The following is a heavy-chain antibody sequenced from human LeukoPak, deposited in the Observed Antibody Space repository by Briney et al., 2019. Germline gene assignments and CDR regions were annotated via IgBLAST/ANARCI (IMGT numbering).Heavy chain of an antibody. CDR3: AKKGGYCNGDSCYSPFDD. D-gene: IGHD2-15*01. J-gene: IGHJ4*02. Sequence: GGSLRLSCAASGFTFSTYALCWVRQAPGKGVDWVSTISITGDTTYYADSVGGRFTISRDNSRNTLYLQMNSLRAEDTAVYYCAKKGGYCNGDSCYSPFDDWGQGTLVTVSS. CDR2: ISITGDTT. CDR1: GFTFSTYA. V-gene: IGHV3-23*01.